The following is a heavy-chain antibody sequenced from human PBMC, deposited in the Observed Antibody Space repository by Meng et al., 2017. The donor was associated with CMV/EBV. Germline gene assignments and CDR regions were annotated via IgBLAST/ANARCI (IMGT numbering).Heavy chain of an antibody. D-gene: IGHD1-7*01. CDR2: INSDGSST. Sequence: ESLKISRAASGFSFSSYWMHWVRQAPGKGLVWVSRINSDGSSTSYADSVKGRFTISRDNAKHTLYLQMNSLRAEDTAVYYCAREVWRLELRRFDYWGQETLVTVSS. J-gene: IGHJ4*02. V-gene: IGHV3-74*01. CDR1: GFSFSSYW. CDR3: AREVWRLELRRFDY.